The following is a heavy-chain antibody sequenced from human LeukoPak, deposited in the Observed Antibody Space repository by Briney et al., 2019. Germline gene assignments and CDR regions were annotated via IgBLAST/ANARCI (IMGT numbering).Heavy chain of an antibody. V-gene: IGHV3-33*01. CDR2: IWYDGSNK. CDR1: GFTFSSYG. Sequence: PGGSLRLSCAASGFTFSSYGMHWVRQAPGKGLEWVAVIWYDGSNKYYADSAKGRFTISRDNSKNTLYLQMNSLRAEDTAVYYCARERDFWSGYYPWYYYYGMDVWGQGTTVTVSS. CDR3: ARERDFWSGYYPWYYYYGMDV. D-gene: IGHD3-3*01. J-gene: IGHJ6*02.